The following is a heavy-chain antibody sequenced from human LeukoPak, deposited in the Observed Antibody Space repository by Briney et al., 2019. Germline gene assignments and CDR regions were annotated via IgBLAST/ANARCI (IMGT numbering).Heavy chain of an antibody. CDR2: IKQDGSEK. CDR3: ATFRSDYDILTGLNWFDP. CDR1: GSTFSSYW. D-gene: IGHD3-9*01. J-gene: IGHJ5*02. Sequence: GGSLRLSCAASGSTFSSYWMSWVRQAPGKGLEWVANIKQDGSEKYYVDSVKGRFTISRDNAKNSLYLQMNSLRAEDTAVYYCATFRSDYDILTGLNWFDPWGQGTLVTVSS. V-gene: IGHV3-7*01.